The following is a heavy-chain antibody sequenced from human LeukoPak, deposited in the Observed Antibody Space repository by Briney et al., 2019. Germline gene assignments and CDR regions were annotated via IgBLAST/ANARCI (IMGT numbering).Heavy chain of an antibody. Sequence: GGSLRLSCAASGFTFSSYDMHWVRQAPGKGLEWVAVISYDGSNKYYADSVKGRFTISRDNSKNTLYLQMNSLRAEDTAVYYCAKDQSSSSDTFDYWGQGTLVTVSS. CDR3: AKDQSSSSDTFDY. J-gene: IGHJ4*02. CDR1: GFTFSSYD. D-gene: IGHD6-6*01. V-gene: IGHV3-30*18. CDR2: ISYDGSNK.